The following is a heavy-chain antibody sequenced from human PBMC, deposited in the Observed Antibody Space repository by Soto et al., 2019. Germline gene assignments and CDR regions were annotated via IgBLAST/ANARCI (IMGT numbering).Heavy chain of an antibody. CDR3: AHRLGINTQKNDAFDI. V-gene: IGHV2-5*01. CDR2: IYWNDDK. D-gene: IGHD7-27*01. CDR1: GFSLSTSGVG. J-gene: IGHJ3*02. Sequence: QITLKESGPTLVKPTQTLTLTCTFSGFSLSTSGVGVGWIRQPPGKALEWLALIYWNDDKRYSPSLKSRLTITKDTSKNQVVLTMTNMDPVDTATYYCAHRLGINTQKNDAFDIWGQGTMVTVSS.